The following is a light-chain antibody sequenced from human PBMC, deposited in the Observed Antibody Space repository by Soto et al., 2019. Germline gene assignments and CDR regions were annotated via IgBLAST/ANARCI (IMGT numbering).Light chain of an antibody. Sequence: LVLTQSPVTLSLSHGDRATLSCRASQSVSTYLAWYRQTPGHPPRLLIYDTSNRATGIPPRFSGSRSGTEFTLTISSLEPEDFAVYYCHQRNTFGQGTKVDIK. CDR2: DTS. J-gene: IGKJ1*01. CDR3: HQRNT. V-gene: IGKV3-11*01. CDR1: QSVSTY.